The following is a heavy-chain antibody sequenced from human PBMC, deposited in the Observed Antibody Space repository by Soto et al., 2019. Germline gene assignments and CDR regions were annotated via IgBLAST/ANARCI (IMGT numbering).Heavy chain of an antibody. J-gene: IGHJ4*02. CDR2: IYYSGST. CDR3: ARGGIAAAAPPDY. CDR1: GGSISSGGYY. V-gene: IGHV4-31*03. Sequence: QVQLQESGPGLVKPSQTLSLTCTVSGGSISSGGYYWSWIRQHPGKGLEWIGYIYYSGSTYYNPSLQSRVTLSVDTSKNQFSLKLSSVTAADTAVYYCARGGIAAAAPPDYWGQGTLVTVSS. D-gene: IGHD6-13*01.